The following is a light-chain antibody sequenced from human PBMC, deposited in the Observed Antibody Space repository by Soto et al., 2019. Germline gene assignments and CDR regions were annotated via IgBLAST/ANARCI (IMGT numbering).Light chain of an antibody. V-gene: IGLV2-23*02. J-gene: IGLJ1*01. Sequence: QSVLTQPASVSGSAGQSITISCTGSNSDIGNYNIVSWYQQHPDKAPQLIIYEVTKRPSGVSNRFSGSKSGNTASLTISGLQAEDEGDYHCRSYAGSIVFVFGTGTKVTVL. CDR2: EVT. CDR1: NSDIGNYNI. CDR3: RSYAGSIVFV.